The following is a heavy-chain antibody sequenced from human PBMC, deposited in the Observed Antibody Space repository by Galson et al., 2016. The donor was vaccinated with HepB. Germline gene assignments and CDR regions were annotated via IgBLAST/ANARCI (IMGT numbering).Heavy chain of an antibody. CDR3: ARIRMEVLPGYSRGYYKFDY. CDR2: IDWDDDK. J-gene: IGHJ4*02. CDR1: GFSLSTSGMC. D-gene: IGHD6-25*01. Sequence: PALVKPTQTLTLTCTFSGFSLSTSGMCVSWIRQPPGKALEWLALIDWDDDKYYSTSLKTRLTISKDTSKNQVVLKMTNMDPVDTATFYCARIRMEVLPGYSRGYYKFDYWGQGTLVTVSS. V-gene: IGHV2-70*01.